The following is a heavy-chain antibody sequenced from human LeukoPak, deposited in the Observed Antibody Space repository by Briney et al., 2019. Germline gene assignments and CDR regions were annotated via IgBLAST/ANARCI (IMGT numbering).Heavy chain of an antibody. V-gene: IGHV4-59*12. CDR2: IYYSGST. Sequence: PSETLSLTCTVSGGSISSYYWTWIRQPPGKGLEWIGYIYYSGSTNYNPSLKSRVTISVDRSKNQFSLKLSSMTAADTAVYYCVRENSYYYDSSGYSGGFDYWGQGTLVTVSS. CDR3: VRENSYYYDSSGYSGGFDY. D-gene: IGHD3-22*01. CDR1: GGSISSYY. J-gene: IGHJ4*02.